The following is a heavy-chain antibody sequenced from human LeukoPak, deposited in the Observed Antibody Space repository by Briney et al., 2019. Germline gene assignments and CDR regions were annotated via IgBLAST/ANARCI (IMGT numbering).Heavy chain of an antibody. CDR2: INSDGSST. D-gene: IGHD1-7*01. CDR1: GFTFSTYW. J-gene: IGHJ5*02. Sequence: GGSLRLSCAASGFTFSTYWMHWVRQAPGKGLVWVSRINSDGSSTNYADSVKGRFTISRDNAKNTLYLQMNSLRAEDTAVYYCVRHINGSTLQMNWFDPWGQGTVDPVSS. V-gene: IGHV3-74*01. CDR3: VRHINGSTLQMNWFDP.